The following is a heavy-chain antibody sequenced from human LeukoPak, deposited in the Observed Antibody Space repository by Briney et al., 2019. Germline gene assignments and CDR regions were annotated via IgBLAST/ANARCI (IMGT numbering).Heavy chain of an antibody. CDR1: GFTSSSYW. J-gene: IGHJ4*02. D-gene: IGHD2-15*01. CDR3: ASGYCSSGRCYGDY. Sequence: GGSLRLSCAASGFTSSSYWMSWVRQAPGTGLEWVANIKQYGSEKYYVDSVKGRFTISRDNANNSLYLQMNSLRAEDTAVYYCASGYCSSGRCYGDYWGQGTLVTVSS. CDR2: IKQYGSEK. V-gene: IGHV3-7*01.